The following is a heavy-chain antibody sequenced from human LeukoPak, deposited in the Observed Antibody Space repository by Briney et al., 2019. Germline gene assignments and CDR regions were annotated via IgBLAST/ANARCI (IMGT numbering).Heavy chain of an antibody. CDR3: ARDEGIAVAGTSPGSYYYYYMDT. CDR1: GGSISSSSYY. Sequence: PSETLSLTCTVSGGSISSSSYYWGWIRQPPGKGLEWSGSIYYSGSTYYNPSLNSRVTISVDTSKTQFSLKLRSVTAADTAVYYWARDEGIAVAGTSPGSYYYYYMDTSGKGATVTASS. CDR2: IYYSGST. J-gene: IGHJ6*03. D-gene: IGHD6-19*01. V-gene: IGHV4-39*02.